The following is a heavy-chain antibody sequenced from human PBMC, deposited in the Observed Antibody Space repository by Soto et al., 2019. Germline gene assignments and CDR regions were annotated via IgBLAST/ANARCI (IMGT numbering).Heavy chain of an antibody. CDR1: GYSCTNYW. V-gene: IGHV5-51*01. CDR2: IYPGDSDT. D-gene: IGHD6-13*01. Sequence: PXVLLTIPRRGSGYSCTNYWIGLVRQMPGKGLEWMGIIYPGDSDTRYSPSFQGQVTISADKSISTAYLQWSSLKASDTAMYYCARHISEWQQLGGRFDPWGQGTLVTVSS. CDR3: ARHISEWQQLGGRFDP. J-gene: IGHJ5*02.